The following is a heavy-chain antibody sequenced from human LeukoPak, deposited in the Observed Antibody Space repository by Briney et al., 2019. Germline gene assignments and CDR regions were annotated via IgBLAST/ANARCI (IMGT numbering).Heavy chain of an antibody. J-gene: IGHJ4*02. D-gene: IGHD6-19*01. CDR1: GGSISSSSYY. Sequence: SETLSLTCTVSGGSISSSSYYWGWIRQPPGKGLEWIGRIYYSGSTYYNPSLKSRVTISVDTSKNQFSLKLSSVTAADTAVYYCATETIAVAGTVDYWGQGTLVTVSS. CDR3: ATETIAVAGTVDY. V-gene: IGHV4-39*07. CDR2: IYYSGST.